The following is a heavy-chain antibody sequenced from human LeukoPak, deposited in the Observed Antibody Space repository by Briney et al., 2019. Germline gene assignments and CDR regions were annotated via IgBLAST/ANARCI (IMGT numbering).Heavy chain of an antibody. CDR1: GFTFKRYH. D-gene: IGHD3-10*01. CDR3: ARDLGTYGSGSPHGFDP. J-gene: IGHJ5*02. Sequence: GGSLRLSCAASGFTFKRYHMSWVRQAPGKGLDWVSSIKGRFTISRDNSKNTLYLHMNSLRAEDTAVYYCARDLGTYGSGSPHGFDPWGQGTLVTVSS. V-gene: IGHV3-23*01.